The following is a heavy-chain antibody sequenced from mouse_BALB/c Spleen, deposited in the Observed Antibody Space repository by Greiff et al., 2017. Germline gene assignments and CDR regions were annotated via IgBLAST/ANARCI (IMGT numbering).Heavy chain of an antibody. CDR3: ARAYYGYNYYAMDY. CDR2: ISSGSSTI. D-gene: IGHD1-2*01. V-gene: IGHV5-17*02. CDR1: GFTFSSFG. J-gene: IGHJ4*01. Sequence: EVMLVESGGGLVQPGGSRKLSCAASGFTFSSFGMHWVRQAPEKGLEWVAYISSGSSTIYYADTVKGRFTISRDNPKNTLFLQMTSLRSEDTAMYYCARAYYGYNYYAMDYWGQGTSVTVSS.